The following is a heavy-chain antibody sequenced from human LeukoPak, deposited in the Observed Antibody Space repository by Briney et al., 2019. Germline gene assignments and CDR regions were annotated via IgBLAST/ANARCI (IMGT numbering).Heavy chain of an antibody. J-gene: IGHJ3*02. V-gene: IGHV3-23*01. D-gene: IGHD1-26*01. CDR3: AKAPKSYPGAFDI. CDR1: GFTFSSYA. Sequence: TGGSLRLSCAAAGFTFSSYAMSWVRQAPGKGLEWVSAISGSGGSTYYADSVKGRFTISRANSKNTLYLQMNSLRAEDTAVYYCAKAPKSYPGAFDIWGQGTMVTVSS. CDR2: ISGSGGST.